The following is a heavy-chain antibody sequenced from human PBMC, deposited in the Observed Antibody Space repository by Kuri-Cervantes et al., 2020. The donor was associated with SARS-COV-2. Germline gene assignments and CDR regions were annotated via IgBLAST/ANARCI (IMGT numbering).Heavy chain of an antibody. CDR3: ASQGAVY. CDR2: ISSSGSYI. Sequence: ETLSFTCAASGFTFSSYSMNWVRQAPGKGLEWVSSISSSGSYIYYADSVKGRFTISRDNAKNSLYLQMNSLRAEDTAVYYCASQGAVYWGQGTLVTVSS. J-gene: IGHJ4*02. CDR1: GFTFSSYS. D-gene: IGHD1-26*01. V-gene: IGHV3-21*01.